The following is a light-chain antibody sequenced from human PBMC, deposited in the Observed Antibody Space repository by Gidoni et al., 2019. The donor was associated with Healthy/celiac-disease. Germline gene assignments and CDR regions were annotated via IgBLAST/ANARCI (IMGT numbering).Light chain of an antibody. CDR2: AAS. V-gene: IGKV1-9*01. CDR3: QQLNSYPPT. CDR1: QGISSY. Sequence: DIQLTQSPSFLSAPVGDRVTITCRASQGISSYLAWYQQKPGKAPKLLIYAASTLQSVVPSRFSGSGSGTEFTLTISSLQPEDFATYYCQQLNSYPPTFXQXTRLEIK. J-gene: IGKJ5*01.